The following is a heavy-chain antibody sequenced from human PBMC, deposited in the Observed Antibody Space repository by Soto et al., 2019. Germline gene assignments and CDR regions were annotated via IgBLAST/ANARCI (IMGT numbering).Heavy chain of an antibody. D-gene: IGHD6-13*01. CDR3: AREGIAAAGPPGLTDY. CDR2: IIPIFGTA. J-gene: IGHJ4*02. Sequence: QVQLVQSGAEVKKPGSSVKVSCKDSGGTFSSYAISWVRQAPGQGLEWMGGIIPIFGTANYAQKFQGRGTITADESTSTAYMELSSLRSEDTAVYYCAREGIAAAGPPGLTDYWGQGTLVTVSS. V-gene: IGHV1-69*01. CDR1: GGTFSSYA.